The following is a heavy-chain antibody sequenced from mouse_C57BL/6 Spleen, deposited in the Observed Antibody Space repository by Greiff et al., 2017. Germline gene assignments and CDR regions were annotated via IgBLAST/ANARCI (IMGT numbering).Heavy chain of an antibody. CDR1: GFNIKDYY. CDR3: AREYYCSMSMDY. J-gene: IGHJ4*01. D-gene: IGHD1-1*01. Sequence: VQLKESGAELVKPGASVKLSCKASGFNIKDYYMHWVKQRPEQGLEWIGRIDPEDGETKYAPKFKGKATITADTSSNTAYMQLISLTSEDTAVYYCAREYYCSMSMDYWGHGTSVTVSS. V-gene: IGHV14-2*01. CDR2: IDPEDGET.